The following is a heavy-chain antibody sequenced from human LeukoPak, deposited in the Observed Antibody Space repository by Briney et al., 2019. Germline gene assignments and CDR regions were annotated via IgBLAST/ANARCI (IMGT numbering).Heavy chain of an antibody. CDR3: ARANVYPYFDY. D-gene: IGHD3-16*01. Sequence: GGSLRLSCAASGFTFSSYWMNWVRQAPGKGLEWVANIKEDGSEKYYVDSVKGRFTISRDNAKNSLYLQTNSLRAEDTAVYYCARANVYPYFDYWGQGTLVTVSS. V-gene: IGHV3-7*01. CDR2: IKEDGSEK. J-gene: IGHJ4*02. CDR1: GFTFSSYW.